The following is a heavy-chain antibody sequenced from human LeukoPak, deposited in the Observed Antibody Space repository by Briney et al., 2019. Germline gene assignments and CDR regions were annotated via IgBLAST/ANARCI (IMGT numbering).Heavy chain of an antibody. CDR3: AKGLVSLYCSTISCPPDY. CDR1: GITLADYA. V-gene: IGHV3-9*01. J-gene: IGHJ4*02. Sequence: QSGGSLRLSCTASGITLADYAMHWVRQAPGRGLEWVSGISWSSKTIGYADSVKGRFTISRDNAKNSLYLQMNSLRPEDTALYYCAKGLVSLYCSTISCPPDYWGQGSLVTVSS. D-gene: IGHD2-2*01. CDR2: ISWSSKTI.